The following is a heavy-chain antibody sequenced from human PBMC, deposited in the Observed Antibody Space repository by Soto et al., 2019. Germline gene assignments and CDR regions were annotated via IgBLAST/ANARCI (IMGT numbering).Heavy chain of an antibody. Sequence: GESLKISCKGSGYSFTSYWISWVRQMPGKGLEWMGTIDPSDSYINYSPSFQGHVTISADKSISTAYLQWSSLKASDTAMYYCARHVIAADYGMDVWGQGTTVTVSS. J-gene: IGHJ6*02. CDR3: ARHVIAADYGMDV. D-gene: IGHD6-13*01. CDR2: IDPSDSYI. CDR1: GYSFTSYW. V-gene: IGHV5-10-1*01.